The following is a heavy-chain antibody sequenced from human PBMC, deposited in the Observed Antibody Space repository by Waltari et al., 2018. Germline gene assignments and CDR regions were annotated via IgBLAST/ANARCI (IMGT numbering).Heavy chain of an antibody. V-gene: IGHV4-59*01. Sequence: QLQLQESGPSLLKPSETLSLICTVSGGPISGFYWSWVRQPPGKGLDWIGYIYYTGSTKFNPALKSRVTMSVDTSKNQFALKLSSVTGADTAFYYCARGGGGDWEWFDPWGQGTRVTVAS. CDR2: IYYTGST. J-gene: IGHJ5*02. CDR1: GGPISGFY. CDR3: ARGGGGDWEWFDP. D-gene: IGHD2-21*02.